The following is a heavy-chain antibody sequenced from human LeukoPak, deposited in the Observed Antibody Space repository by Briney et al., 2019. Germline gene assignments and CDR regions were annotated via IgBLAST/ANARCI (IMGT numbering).Heavy chain of an antibody. CDR2: IYPGDSDT. CDR1: GDSFTNYW. V-gene: IGHV5-51*01. J-gene: IGHJ4*02. Sequence: GESLKISCKGSGDSFTNYWIGWVREMPGKGLEWMGIIYPGDSDTRHSPSFQGQVTISADKSISTAYLQWSSLKASDTAMYYCARELGGSGWLIFDYWGQGTLVTVSS. CDR3: ARELGGSGWLIFDY. D-gene: IGHD6-19*01.